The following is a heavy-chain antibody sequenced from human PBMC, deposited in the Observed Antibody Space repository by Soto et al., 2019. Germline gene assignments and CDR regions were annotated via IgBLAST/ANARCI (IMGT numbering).Heavy chain of an antibody. CDR2: MNPNSGNT. V-gene: IGHV1-8*01. D-gene: IGHD5-18*01. CDR1: GYTFNSYD. J-gene: IGHJ6*02. Sequence: QVQLVQSGAEVKKPGASVKVSCKASGYTFNSYDINWVRQATGQGLEWMGWMNPNSGNTGYAQKFQGRVTMTRNTSISTAYMELSSLRSEDTAVYYCARGGPTWIQVWGRYGMDVWGQGTTVTVSS. CDR3: ARGGPTWIQVWGRYGMDV.